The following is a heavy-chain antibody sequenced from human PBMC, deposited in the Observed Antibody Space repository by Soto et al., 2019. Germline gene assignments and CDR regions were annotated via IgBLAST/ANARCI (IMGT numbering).Heavy chain of an antibody. CDR3: AGSGYYHNSGMDV. J-gene: IGHJ6*02. CDR2: IYYSVST. CDR1: GGSISSYY. Sequence: SETLSLTCTVSGGSISSYYWSWIRQPPGKELEYIGYIYYSVSTXXXPSLKSRXXISDDTSTTQXFLTLRSVTAADTAAXYCAGSGYYHNSGMDVWRQGTTVTVSS. V-gene: IGHV4-59*08. D-gene: IGHD3-22*01.